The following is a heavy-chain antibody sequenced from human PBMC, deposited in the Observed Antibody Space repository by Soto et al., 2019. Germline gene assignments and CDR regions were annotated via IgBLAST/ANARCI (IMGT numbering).Heavy chain of an antibody. CDR2: IYYSGST. CDR3: ARDTPLYDSSGYYSFDP. D-gene: IGHD3-22*01. J-gene: IGHJ5*02. CDR1: GGSISSYY. V-gene: IGHV4-59*01. Sequence: PSETLSLTCTVSGGSISSYYWSWIRQPPGKGLEWIGYIYYSGSTNYNPSLKSRVTISVDTSKNQFSLKLSSVTAADTAVYYCARDTPLYDSSGYYSFDPWGQGTLVTVS.